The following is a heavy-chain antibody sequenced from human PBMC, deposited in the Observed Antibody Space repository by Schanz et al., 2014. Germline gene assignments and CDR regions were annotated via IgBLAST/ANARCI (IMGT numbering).Heavy chain of an antibody. D-gene: IGHD3-10*01. J-gene: IGHJ4*02. CDR3: ARWFVSRGVILDS. V-gene: IGHV3-33*08. CDR1: GFMFSSYG. Sequence: QVQLVESGGGVVQPGRSLRLSCAASGFMFSSYGMHWVRQAPGKGLEWVGVISYDGSKKSYADSVKGRFTISRDNSRDTVYLQMNSLRADDTAMYYCARWFVSRGVILDSWGQGTLVTVSS. CDR2: ISYDGSKK.